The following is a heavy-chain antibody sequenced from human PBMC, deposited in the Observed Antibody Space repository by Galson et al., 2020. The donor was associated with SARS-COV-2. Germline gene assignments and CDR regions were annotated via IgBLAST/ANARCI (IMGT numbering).Heavy chain of an antibody. J-gene: IGHJ6*02. CDR1: GYTFTSYY. Sequence: ASVKVSCKASGYTFTSYYMHWVRQAPGQGLEWMGIINPSGGSTSYAQKFQGRVTMTRDTSTSTVYMELSSLRSEDTAVYYCASTQDAVGVGAKQYYYYGMDVWGQGTTVTVSS. V-gene: IGHV1-46*03. CDR2: INPSGGST. D-gene: IGHD1-26*01. CDR3: ASTQDAVGVGAKQYYYYGMDV.